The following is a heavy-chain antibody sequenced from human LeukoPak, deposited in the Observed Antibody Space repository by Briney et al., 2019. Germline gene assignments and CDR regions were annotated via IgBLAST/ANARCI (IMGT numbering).Heavy chain of an antibody. CDR1: GFTFSTYE. V-gene: IGHV3-48*03. CDR2: MRSSGTTT. Sequence: AGGSLRLSCTASGFTFSTYEMNWVRQAPGKGLEWVSYMRSSGTTTYYADSVKGRFTISRDNAKNSLYLQMNSLRAEDTAVYYCASGRCGGGNCYHDYWGQGTLVTVSS. J-gene: IGHJ4*02. CDR3: ASGRCGGGNCYHDY. D-gene: IGHD2-15*01.